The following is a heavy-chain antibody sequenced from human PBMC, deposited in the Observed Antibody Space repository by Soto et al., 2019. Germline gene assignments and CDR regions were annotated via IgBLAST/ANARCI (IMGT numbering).Heavy chain of an antibody. CDR3: ARVRGSGSYAAYYFDS. CDR2: IHYSGST. CDR1: GGSISNGGYY. J-gene: IGHJ4*01. V-gene: IGHV4-31*03. Sequence: PSETLSLTCTVSGGSISNGGYYWNWFRQHPGKGLDWIGYIHYSGSTWYNPSLESRVTISVDTSKDQFSLKLRSVTAADTAVYYCARVRGSGSYAAYYFDSWGQGTLVTVSS. D-gene: IGHD3-10*01.